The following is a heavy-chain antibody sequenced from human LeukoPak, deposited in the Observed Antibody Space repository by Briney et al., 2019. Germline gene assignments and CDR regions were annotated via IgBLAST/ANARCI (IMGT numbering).Heavy chain of an antibody. D-gene: IGHD3-10*01. CDR1: GYTFTSYY. CDR3: ARVGDDYYYYMDV. CDR2: INPNSGGT. Sequence: GASVKVSCKASGYTFTSYYMHWVRQAPGQGLEWMGWINPNSGGTNYAQKFQGRVTMTRDTSISTAYMELSRLRSDYTAVYYCARVGDDYYYYMDVWGKGTTVTVSS. V-gene: IGHV1-2*02. J-gene: IGHJ6*03.